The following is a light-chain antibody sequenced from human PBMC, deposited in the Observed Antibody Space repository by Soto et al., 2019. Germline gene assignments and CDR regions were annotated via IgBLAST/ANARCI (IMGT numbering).Light chain of an antibody. CDR2: DVS. V-gene: IGLV2-14*03. CDR3: SSYTTSSTYV. CDR1: SSDVGGYNY. Sequence: QSALTQPASVSGSPGQWITSSCTGTSSDVGGYNYVSWFQQHPGKAPKLMIYDVSNRPSGISNRFSGSKSGNTASLTISGLQAEYEADYYCSSYTTSSTYVFGTGTTLTVL. J-gene: IGLJ1*01.